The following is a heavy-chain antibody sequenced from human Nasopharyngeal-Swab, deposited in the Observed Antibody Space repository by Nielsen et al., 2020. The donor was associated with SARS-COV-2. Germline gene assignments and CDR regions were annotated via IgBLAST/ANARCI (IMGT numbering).Heavy chain of an antibody. CDR1: GGSISSGGYY. CDR2: IYYSGST. CDR3: ARSLGWRHYAFDI. J-gene: IGHJ3*02. V-gene: IGHV4-31*03. D-gene: IGHD6-19*01. Sequence: LRLSCTVSGGSISSGGYYWSWIRQHPGKGLEWIGYIYYSGSTYYNPSFKSRVTISVDTSKNQFSLKLSSVTAADTAVYYCARSLGWRHYAFDIWGQGTMVTVSS.